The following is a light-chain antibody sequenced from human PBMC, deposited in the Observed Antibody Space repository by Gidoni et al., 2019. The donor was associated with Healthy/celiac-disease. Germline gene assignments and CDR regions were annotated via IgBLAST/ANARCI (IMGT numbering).Light chain of an antibody. CDR3: QQYNNWPPIT. CDR1: QGVSSN. J-gene: IGKJ5*01. CDR2: GAS. V-gene: IGKV3D-15*01. Sequence: EILMTQPPATLSVSPGDRATLSCRASQGVSSNLAWYQQKPGQAPRLLIYGASTRATGIPARFSGSGSETEFTLTISSLQCEDFAVYYCQQYNNWPPITFGQGTRLEIK.